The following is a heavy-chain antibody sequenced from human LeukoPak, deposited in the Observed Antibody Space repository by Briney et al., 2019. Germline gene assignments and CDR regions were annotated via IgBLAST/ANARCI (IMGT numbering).Heavy chain of an antibody. V-gene: IGHV4-39*01. Sequence: SETLSLTCTVTGDSITSRTYYWAWLRQSAGKGLEWIGTIYYSGTTYYNPSLKSRVTISLDTSSNQLSLGLTSVIAMDTAKYYCARHRYYDSWVHTGAFDIWGHGTTVTVSS. CDR3: ARHRYYDSWVHTGAFDI. J-gene: IGHJ3*02. CDR1: GDSITSRTYY. D-gene: IGHD3-3*01. CDR2: IYYSGTT.